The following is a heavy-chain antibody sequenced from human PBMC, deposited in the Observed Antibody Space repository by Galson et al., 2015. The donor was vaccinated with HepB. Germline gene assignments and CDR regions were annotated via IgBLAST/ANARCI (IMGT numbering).Heavy chain of an antibody. D-gene: IGHD5-18*01. V-gene: IGHV3-23*01. J-gene: IGHJ5*01. Sequence: SLRLPCAASGFGFDTHAMSWVRQAPGKGLEWISGISGNGDSTFYGDSVKGRFTVSRDNSNNMLYLQMNSLRAEDAGLYFCAKGYGLFDSWGQGILVTVSS. CDR3: AKGYGLFDS. CDR2: ISGNGDST. CDR1: GFGFDTHA.